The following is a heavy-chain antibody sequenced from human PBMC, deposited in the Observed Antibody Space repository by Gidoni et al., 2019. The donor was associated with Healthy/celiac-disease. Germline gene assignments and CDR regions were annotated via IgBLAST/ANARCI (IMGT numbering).Heavy chain of an antibody. CDR3: AKALAYYGSGSYGY. V-gene: IGHV3-23*01. J-gene: IGHJ4*02. CDR1: GFTFSSYA. D-gene: IGHD3-10*01. Sequence: EVQLLESGGGLVQPGGSLRLSCAASGFTFSSYAMSWVRQAPGQGVAWVSAISGSGGSTYYADSVKGRFTITRDNSKNTLYLQMNSLRAEDTAVYYCAKALAYYGSGSYGYWGQGTLVTVSS. CDR2: ISGSGGST.